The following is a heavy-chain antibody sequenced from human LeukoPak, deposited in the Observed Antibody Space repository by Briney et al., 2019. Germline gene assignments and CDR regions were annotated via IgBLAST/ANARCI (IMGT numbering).Heavy chain of an antibody. D-gene: IGHD7-27*01. CDR2: IYTSGST. J-gene: IGHJ4*02. V-gene: IGHV4-4*07. CDR1: GGSISSYY. CDR3: ARSPNWGSVYYFDY. Sequence: SETLSLTCTVSGGSISSYYWSWIRQPAGKGLEWIGRIYTSGSTNYNPSLKSRVTISVDTSKNQFSLKLSSVTAADTAVYYCARSPNWGSVYYFDYWGQGTLVTVSS.